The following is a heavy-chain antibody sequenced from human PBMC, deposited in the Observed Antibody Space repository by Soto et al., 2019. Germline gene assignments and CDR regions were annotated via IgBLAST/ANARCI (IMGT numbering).Heavy chain of an antibody. CDR1: GGSISSGGYY. Sequence: QVPLQESGPGLVKPSQTLSLTCTVSGGSISSGGYYWSWIRQHPGKGLEWIGYIYYSGSTYYNPSLKSRVTISVDTSKNQFSLKLSSVTAADTAVYYCARDSGRKYQLALYYYYYYYMDVWGKGTTVTVSS. D-gene: IGHD3-10*01. CDR2: IYYSGST. CDR3: ARDSGRKYQLALYYYYYYYMDV. J-gene: IGHJ6*03. V-gene: IGHV4-31*03.